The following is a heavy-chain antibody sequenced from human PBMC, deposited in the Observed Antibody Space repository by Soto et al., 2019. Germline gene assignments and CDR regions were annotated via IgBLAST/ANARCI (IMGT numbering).Heavy chain of an antibody. J-gene: IGHJ6*02. V-gene: IGHV3-33*01. CDR3: ARGGEGYDFWSGYYYYCMDV. CDR2: IWYDGSNK. CDR1: GFTFSSYG. Sequence: GESLKISCAASGFTFSSYGMHWVRQAPGKGLEWGAVIWYDGSNKYYADSVKGRFNISRDNSKNTLYLQMNRLRGEDTAVSSCARGGEGYDFWSGYYYYCMDVWGQGTTVTVSS. D-gene: IGHD3-3*01.